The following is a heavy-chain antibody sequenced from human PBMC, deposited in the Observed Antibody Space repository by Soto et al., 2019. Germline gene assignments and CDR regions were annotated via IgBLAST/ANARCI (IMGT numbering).Heavy chain of an antibody. D-gene: IGHD2-15*01. Sequence: SETLSXTCTVSGGSISSYYWSWIRQPPGKGLEWIGYIYYSGSTNYNPSLKSRVTISVDTSKNQFSLKLSSVTAADTAVYYCAREKVVAATSGWFDPWGQGTLVTVSS. V-gene: IGHV4-59*01. CDR1: GGSISSYY. CDR3: AREKVVAATSGWFDP. CDR2: IYYSGST. J-gene: IGHJ5*02.